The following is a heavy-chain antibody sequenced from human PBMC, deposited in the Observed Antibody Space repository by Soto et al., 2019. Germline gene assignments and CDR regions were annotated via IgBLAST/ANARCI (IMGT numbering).Heavy chain of an antibody. CDR3: AGERSDTAMGRDSFDI. D-gene: IGHD5-18*01. J-gene: IGHJ3*02. Sequence: ASVKVSCKASGYTFTGYYMHWVRQAPGQGLEWMGWINPNSGGTNYAQKFQGWVTMTRDTSISTSYMELSRLRSDDTGVYYCAGERSDTAMGRDSFDIWGQGTMVTVSS. V-gene: IGHV1-2*04. CDR1: GYTFTGYY. CDR2: INPNSGGT.